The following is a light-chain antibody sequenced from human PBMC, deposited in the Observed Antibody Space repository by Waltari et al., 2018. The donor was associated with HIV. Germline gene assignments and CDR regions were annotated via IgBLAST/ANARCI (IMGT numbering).Light chain of an antibody. CDR3: MIWHNGVWV. V-gene: IGLV5-45*02. CDR1: SGINVATYR. CDR2: YKSDPDK. Sequence: QAVLTQPSSLPASPGASASLPCTFGSGINVATYRIYWYQQKPGSPPQYLRRYKSDPDKQQGSGVSGRFSASKATSAKAGILLSSGLQAEDEADYYCMIWHNGVWVFGGGTKLTVL. J-gene: IGLJ3*02.